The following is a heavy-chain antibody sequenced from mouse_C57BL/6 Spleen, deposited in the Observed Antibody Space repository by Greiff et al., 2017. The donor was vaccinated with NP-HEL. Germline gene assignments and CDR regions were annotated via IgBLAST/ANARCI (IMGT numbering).Heavy chain of an antibody. CDR2: IYPGDGDT. CDR3: ASETAPYAMDY. V-gene: IGHV1-82*01. Sequence: PELVKPGEEGKRAGQSSGYAFSSSWMNWVKQRPGKGLEWIGRIYPGDGDTDYNGKFKGKATLTADKSSSTAYMQLSSLTSEDSAVYFCASETAPYAMDYWGQGTSVTVSS. J-gene: IGHJ4*01. D-gene: IGHD4-1*01. CDR1: GYAFSSSW.